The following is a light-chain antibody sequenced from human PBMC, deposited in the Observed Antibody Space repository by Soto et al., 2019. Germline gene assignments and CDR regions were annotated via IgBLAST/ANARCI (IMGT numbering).Light chain of an antibody. CDR1: SSDVGGYNY. Sequence: QSVLTQPASVSGSSGQSITISCTGTSSDVGGYNYVSWYQQHPGKAPKLMIYDVSNRPSGVSNRFSGSKSGNTASLTISGLQAEDEADYYCSSYTSSSTDYVFGTGTKLTVL. CDR3: SSYTSSSTDYV. V-gene: IGLV2-14*01. J-gene: IGLJ1*01. CDR2: DVS.